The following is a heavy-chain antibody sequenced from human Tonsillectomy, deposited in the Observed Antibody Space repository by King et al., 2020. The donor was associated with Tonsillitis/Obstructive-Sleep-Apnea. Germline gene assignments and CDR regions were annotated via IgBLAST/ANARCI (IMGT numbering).Heavy chain of an antibody. V-gene: IGHV4-34*01. CDR1: GGSFSGYY. Sequence: VQLQQWGAGLLKPSETLSLTCAVYGGSFSGYYWSWIRQPPGKGLEWIGEINHSGSTNYNPSLKNRVTISVDTSKNQFSLKLSSVTAADTAVYYCARSYLSSPLYNWFDPWGQGTLVTVSS. CDR3: ARSYLSSPLYNWFDP. CDR2: INHSGST. J-gene: IGHJ5*02. D-gene: IGHD6-6*01.